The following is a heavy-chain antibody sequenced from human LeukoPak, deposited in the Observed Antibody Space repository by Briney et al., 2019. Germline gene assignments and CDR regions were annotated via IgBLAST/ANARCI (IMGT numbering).Heavy chain of an antibody. CDR1: GFTFSDYY. J-gene: IGHJ4*02. V-gene: IGHV3-11*01. Sequence: PGGSLRLSCAASGFTFSDYYMSWIRRAPGKGLEWVSYISGSGSTMYYADSVKGRFTISRDNSKNTLYLQMNSLRAEDTAVYYCAKSRDGFDYLDYWGQGTLVTVSS. CDR2: ISGSGSTM. D-gene: IGHD5-24*01. CDR3: AKSRDGFDYLDY.